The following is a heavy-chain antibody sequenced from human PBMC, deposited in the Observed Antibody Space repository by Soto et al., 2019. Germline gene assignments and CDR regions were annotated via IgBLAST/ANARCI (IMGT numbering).Heavy chain of an antibody. J-gene: IGHJ4*02. CDR2: ISYDGSNK. CDR3: AREPSEVVMTYFDS. Sequence: QVQLVESGGGVVQPGRSLRLSCAASGFTFSSYAMHWVRQAPGKGLEWVAVISYDGSNKYYADSVKGRFTISRDNSKNTLYLQMNSLRAEDTAVYYCAREPSEVVMTYFDSWGQGTLVTVSS. D-gene: IGHD2-15*01. CDR1: GFTFSSYA. V-gene: IGHV3-30-3*01.